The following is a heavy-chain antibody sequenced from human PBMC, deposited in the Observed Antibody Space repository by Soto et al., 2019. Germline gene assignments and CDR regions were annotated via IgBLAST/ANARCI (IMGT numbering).Heavy chain of an antibody. D-gene: IGHD2-15*01. J-gene: IGHJ4*02. CDR1: GDSISTYY. Sequence: SETLSLTCTVSGDSISTYYWSWIRQPPGKGLEWIGYIHYTGSANYSPSLKSRVTISVDTSKKQFSLKLRSVTAADTAVYYCARDGGGGTSFDHWGQGTLVTVSS. CDR3: ARDGGGGTSFDH. CDR2: IHYTGSA. V-gene: IGHV4-59*01.